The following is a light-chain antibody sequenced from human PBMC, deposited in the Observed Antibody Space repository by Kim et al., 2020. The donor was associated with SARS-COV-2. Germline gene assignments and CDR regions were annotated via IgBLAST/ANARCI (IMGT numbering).Light chain of an antibody. CDR3: QNYHTAPNT. CDR1: QGISTY. CDR2: AAS. Sequence: SASVGDRVTITCRASQGISTYLAWYQQNPEKIPKLLIYAASTLQSGVPSRFSGSGSGTDFTLTISSLQPEDVATYYCQNYHTAPNTLGQGTKLEI. J-gene: IGKJ2*01. V-gene: IGKV1-27*01.